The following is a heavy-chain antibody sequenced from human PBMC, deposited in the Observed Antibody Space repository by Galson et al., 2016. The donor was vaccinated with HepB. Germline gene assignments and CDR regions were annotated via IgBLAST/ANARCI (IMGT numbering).Heavy chain of an antibody. V-gene: IGHV4-34*01. J-gene: IGHJ4*02. D-gene: IGHD3-10*01. CDR2: VNHVGRT. CDR3: ASEPYYSGHGNY. CDR1: GVSFSDFY. Sequence: SETLSLTCAVNGVSFSDFYWTWIRQAPGKGLEWIGEVNHVGRTTYSPSLESRLTISVDPSKNQISLNLTSVTAADTAVYYCASEPYYSGHGNYWGQGTRVTVSS.